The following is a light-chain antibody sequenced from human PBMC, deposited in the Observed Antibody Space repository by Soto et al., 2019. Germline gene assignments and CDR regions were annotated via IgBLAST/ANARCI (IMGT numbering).Light chain of an antibody. Sequence: EIVMTQSPAPLSVSPGETATLSCRAGQRISSNLAWYQKKPGQAPRLLIYDASTRATGIPARFSGSGSGTDFTLTISSLEPEDFAVYYCQQRSNWPRTFGQGTRLEIK. J-gene: IGKJ5*01. CDR1: QRISSN. CDR3: QQRSNWPRT. CDR2: DAS. V-gene: IGKV3-11*01.